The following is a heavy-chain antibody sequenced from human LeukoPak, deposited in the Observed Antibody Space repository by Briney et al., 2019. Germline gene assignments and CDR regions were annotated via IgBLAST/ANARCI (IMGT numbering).Heavy chain of an antibody. CDR3: ARAMYYDILTGYYYFDY. Sequence: GGSLRLSCAASGFTFSSYWMHWVRQAPGKGLVWVSRINSDGSSTSYADSVKGRFAISRDNAKNTLYLQMNSLRAEDTAVYYCARAMYYDILTGYYYFDYWGQGTLVTVSS. CDR2: INSDGSST. V-gene: IGHV3-74*01. J-gene: IGHJ4*02. D-gene: IGHD3-9*01. CDR1: GFTFSSYW.